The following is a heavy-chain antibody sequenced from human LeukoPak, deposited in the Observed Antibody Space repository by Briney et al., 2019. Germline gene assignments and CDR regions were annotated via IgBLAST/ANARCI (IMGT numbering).Heavy chain of an antibody. V-gene: IGHV3-23*01. CDR3: AKFDGWFGELPPAFDI. J-gene: IGHJ3*02. Sequence: QPGGSLRLSCAASGFTFSSYAMSWVRQAPGKGLEWVSAISGSGGSTYYADSVKGRFTISRDNSKNTLYLQMNSLRAEDTAVYYCAKFDGWFGELPPAFDIWGQGTMVTVSS. CDR2: ISGSGGST. D-gene: IGHD3-10*01. CDR1: GFTFSSYA.